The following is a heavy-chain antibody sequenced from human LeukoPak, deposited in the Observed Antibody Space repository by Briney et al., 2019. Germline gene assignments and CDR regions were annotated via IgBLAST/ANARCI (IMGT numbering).Heavy chain of an antibody. Sequence: GGSLRLSCAASGFTFSSYAMHWVRQAPGKGLEWVAVIPYDGSNKYYADSVKGRFTISRDNSKNTLYLQMNSLRAEDTAVYYCASNYVHYYYYYGMDVWGQGTTVTVSS. D-gene: IGHD4-11*01. V-gene: IGHV3-30-3*01. CDR2: IPYDGSNK. J-gene: IGHJ6*02. CDR1: GFTFSSYA. CDR3: ASNYVHYYYYYGMDV.